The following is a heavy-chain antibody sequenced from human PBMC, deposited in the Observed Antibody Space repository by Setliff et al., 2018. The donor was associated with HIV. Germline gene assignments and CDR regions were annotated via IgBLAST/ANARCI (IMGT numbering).Heavy chain of an antibody. Sequence: NPSETLSLTCTVSGDSSSSYYCNWVRQPAGKGLEWIGHMYISGSTNYNPSLKGRVTMSLDTSKNQFSLKLSSVTAADTAIYYCARGSRSHGGMFGYWGQGTLVTVSS. CDR1: GDSSSSYY. CDR3: ARGSRSHGGMFGY. D-gene: IGHD6-13*01. J-gene: IGHJ4*02. CDR2: MYISGST. V-gene: IGHV4-4*07.